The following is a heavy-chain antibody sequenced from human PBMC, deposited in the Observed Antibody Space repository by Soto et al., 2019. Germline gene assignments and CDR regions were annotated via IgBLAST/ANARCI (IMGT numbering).Heavy chain of an antibody. D-gene: IGHD1-1*01. J-gene: IGHJ6*02. Sequence: QVQLQESGPGLVKPSQTLALTCTVSGGSINSGDYFWSWVRQHPGEGLEWIGYIYYNGNTYYNPSLKSRVPLSFDTPKHHFSLQVNSVPAADTAVYYSPISSYLFTRYPTYYGLDVWGPGTTVTVSS. CDR3: PISSYLFTRYPTYYGLDV. CDR2: IYYNGNT. V-gene: IGHV4-31*03. CDR1: GGSINSGDYF.